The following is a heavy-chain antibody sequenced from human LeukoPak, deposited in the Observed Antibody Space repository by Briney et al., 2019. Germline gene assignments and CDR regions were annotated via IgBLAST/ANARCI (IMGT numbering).Heavy chain of an antibody. D-gene: IGHD2-2*01. J-gene: IGHJ5*02. CDR2: IYSGGST. Sequence: GGSLRLSCAASGFTVSSSYKSWVRQAPGKGLEWVSVIYSGGSTYYADSVKGRFTISRDNSKNTLYLQMNSLRAEDTAVYYCTRWGTMPLDPWGQGTLVTVSS. CDR1: GFTVSSSY. V-gene: IGHV3-53*01. CDR3: TRWGTMPLDP.